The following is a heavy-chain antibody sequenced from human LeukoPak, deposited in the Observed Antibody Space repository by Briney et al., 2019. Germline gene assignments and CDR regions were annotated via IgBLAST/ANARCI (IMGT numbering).Heavy chain of an antibody. CDR1: GYSFTGFW. J-gene: IGHJ4*02. CDR3: ARLTPPYYDILTGYYPLAY. D-gene: IGHD3-9*01. V-gene: IGHV5-10-1*01. Sequence: GESLKISCKGSGYSFTGFWISWVRQMPGKGLEWMGSIDPSDSYTNYSPSFQGHVTISADKSISTAYLQWSSLKASDTAIYYCARLTPPYYDILTGYYPLAYWGQGTPVTVSS. CDR2: IDPSDSYT.